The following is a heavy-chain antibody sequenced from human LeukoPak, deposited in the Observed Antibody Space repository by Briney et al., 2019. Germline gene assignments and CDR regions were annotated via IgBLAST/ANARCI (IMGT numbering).Heavy chain of an antibody. CDR1: GDTFTSYY. J-gene: IGHJ4*02. CDR2: INPSGGST. V-gene: IGHV1-46*01. D-gene: IGHD3-22*01. Sequence: EASVKVSCKASGDTFTSYYMHWVRQAPGQGLEWMGIINPSGGSTSYAQKFQGRVTMTRDTSTSTVYMELSSLRSEDTAVYYCARDSSYYDSSGYYTPFFDYWGQGTLVTVSS. CDR3: ARDSSYYDSSGYYTPFFDY.